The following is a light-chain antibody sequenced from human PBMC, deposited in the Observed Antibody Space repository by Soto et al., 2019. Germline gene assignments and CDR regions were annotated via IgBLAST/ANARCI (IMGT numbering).Light chain of an antibody. Sequence: DLVMTQTPLSSPFTLGQPASISCRSSQSLVYSDGNTYLSWLQQRQGQPPRLLIYKISNRLSGVAANSSGSGAGSDFTMKISRVEAADVGVYYCLQATQFPLTFGQGNKVTIK. J-gene: IGKJ1*01. CDR3: LQATQFPLT. CDR2: KIS. V-gene: IGKV2-24*01. CDR1: QSLVYSDGNTY.